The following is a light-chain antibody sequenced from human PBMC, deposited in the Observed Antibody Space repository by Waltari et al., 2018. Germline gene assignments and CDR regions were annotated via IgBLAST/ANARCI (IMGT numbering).Light chain of an antibody. CDR3: AAWDDSLNGLR. J-gene: IGLJ3*02. V-gene: IGLV1-44*01. CDR2: RNN. CDR1: SSNIGRNI. Sequence: QSVLTQPPSASGTPGQRVTISCSGSSSNIGRNIVNWFQHVPGTAPKLLIYRNNQRPSGVSDRFSGSKSGTSASLAISGLQAEDESDYYCAAWDDSLNGLRFGGVTKLTVL.